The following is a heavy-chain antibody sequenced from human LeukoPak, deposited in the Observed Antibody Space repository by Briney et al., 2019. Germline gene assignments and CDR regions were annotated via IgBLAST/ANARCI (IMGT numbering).Heavy chain of an antibody. Sequence: GGSLRLSCAASGFTFSDYYMHWVRHAPGKGLLWISHINGDGSRTGYADSVKGRFTISRDNAKNILYLQMNSLGAEDTAVYYCSRGTYPYSSDTWGQGALVTVSS. CDR1: GFTFSDYY. CDR3: SRGTYPYSSDT. V-gene: IGHV3-74*01. CDR2: INGDGSRT. D-gene: IGHD3-10*01. J-gene: IGHJ5*02.